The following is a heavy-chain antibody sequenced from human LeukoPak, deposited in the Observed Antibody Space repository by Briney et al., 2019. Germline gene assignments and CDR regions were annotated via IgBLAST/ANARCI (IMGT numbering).Heavy chain of an antibody. CDR3: ARHLSGTTTAHYFDF. CDR1: GGSISSYF. J-gene: IGHJ4*02. V-gene: IGHV4-4*07. D-gene: IGHD1-14*01. CDR2: IYASGNT. Sequence: SETLSLTCTVSGGSISSYFWTWIRQPAGKGLEWIGRIYASGNTNYNPSLNSRVTMSIDTSKNQVSLRLDSVTAADSAVYHCARHLSGTTTAHYFDFWGQGTLVTVSS.